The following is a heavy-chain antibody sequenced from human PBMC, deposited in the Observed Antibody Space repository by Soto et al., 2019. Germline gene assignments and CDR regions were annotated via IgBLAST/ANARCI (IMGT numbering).Heavy chain of an antibody. CDR2: ISGSGGST. V-gene: IGHV3-23*01. CDR3: AKDRAQTYYDILTGYYLDY. Sequence: GGSLRLSCAASGFTFSSYAMSWVRQAPGKGLEWVSAISGSGGSTYYADSVKGRFTISRDNSKNTLYLQMNSLRAEDTAVYYCAKDRAQTYYDILTGYYLDYWGQGTLVTAPQ. D-gene: IGHD3-9*01. J-gene: IGHJ4*02. CDR1: GFTFSSYA.